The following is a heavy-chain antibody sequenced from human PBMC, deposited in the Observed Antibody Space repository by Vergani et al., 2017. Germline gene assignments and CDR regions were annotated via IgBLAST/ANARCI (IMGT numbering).Heavy chain of an antibody. J-gene: IGHJ4*02. Sequence: EVQLVESGGGLVQPGGSLRLSCAASGFTFSSYEMHWVRQATGKGLEWVSAIGTAGDTYYSGSVKGRFTISRDNSKNSLYLQMNSLRTEDTALDYCATSGYESIDYWGQGTLVTVSS. CDR3: ATSGYESIDY. D-gene: IGHD5-12*01. CDR2: IGTAGDT. CDR1: GFTFSSYE. V-gene: IGHV3-13*04.